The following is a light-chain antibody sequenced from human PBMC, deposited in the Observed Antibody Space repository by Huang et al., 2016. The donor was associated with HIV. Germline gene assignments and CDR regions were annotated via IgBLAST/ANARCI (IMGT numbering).Light chain of an antibody. V-gene: IGKV3-15*01. Sequence: ELLMTQSPATLSVSPGDRVSLSCRAGASIGSDLAWYKQRPGQAPRLLIYGTSTRASGVPARFSGGGSGTDFTLTITSLQSEDFVIYYCQQYNKWPYTFGLGTKLEIK. J-gene: IGKJ2*01. CDR2: GTS. CDR3: QQYNKWPYT. CDR1: ASIGSD.